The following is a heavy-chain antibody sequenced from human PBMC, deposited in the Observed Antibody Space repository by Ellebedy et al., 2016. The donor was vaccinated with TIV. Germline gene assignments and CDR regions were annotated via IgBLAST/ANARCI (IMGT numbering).Heavy chain of an antibody. D-gene: IGHD3-16*01. Sequence: GGSLRLSXAASGFTFSDYYMSWIRQAPGKGLEWVSYISSSSSYTNYADSVKGRFTISRDNAKNSLYLQMNSLRDEDTAVYYCARDSRPGLKVYYYGMDVWGQGTTVTVSS. J-gene: IGHJ6*02. CDR1: GFTFSDYY. CDR3: ARDSRPGLKVYYYGMDV. V-gene: IGHV3-11*06. CDR2: ISSSSSYT.